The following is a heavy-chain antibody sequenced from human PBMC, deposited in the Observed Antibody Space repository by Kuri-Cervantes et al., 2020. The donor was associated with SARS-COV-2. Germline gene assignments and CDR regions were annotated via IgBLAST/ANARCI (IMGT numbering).Heavy chain of an antibody. Sequence: GESLKISCAASGFTFSSYWMSWVRQAPGKGLEWVANIKQDGSEKYYVDSVKGRFTISRDNAKNSLYLQMNSLRAEDTAVYYCARDDVGDYYYGMDVWGQGTTVTVSS. CDR3: ARDDVGDYYYGMDV. D-gene: IGHD3-10*02. V-gene: IGHV3-7*03. CDR1: GFTFSSYW. J-gene: IGHJ6*02. CDR2: IKQDGSEK.